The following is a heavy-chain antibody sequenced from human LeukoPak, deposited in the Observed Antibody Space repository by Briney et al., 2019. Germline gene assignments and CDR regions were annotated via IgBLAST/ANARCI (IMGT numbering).Heavy chain of an antibody. V-gene: IGHV4-59*01. D-gene: IGHD3-22*01. Sequence: SETLSLTCTVSGGSINIYYWSWIRQPAGKGLEWIGYIYYSGSTNYNPSLKSRVTISVDTSKNQFSLKLSSVTAADTAVYYCARIYYDSSALLIEYYIDVWGKGTTVTVSS. CDR3: ARIYYDSSALLIEYYIDV. CDR2: IYYSGST. CDR1: GGSINIYY. J-gene: IGHJ6*03.